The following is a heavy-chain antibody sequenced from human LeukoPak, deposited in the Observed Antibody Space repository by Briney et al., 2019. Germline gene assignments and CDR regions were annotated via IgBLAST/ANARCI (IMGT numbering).Heavy chain of an antibody. CDR2: IYYSGST. Sequence: SETLSLTCTVSGGSISSYYWSWIRQPPGKGLEWIGYIYYSGSTNYNPSLKSRVTISVDTSKNQFSLKLSSVTAADTAVYYCARGVVVVVAATGEAEYFQHWGQGTLVTVSS. CDR3: ARGVVVVVAATGEAEYFQH. J-gene: IGHJ1*01. D-gene: IGHD2-15*01. CDR1: GGSISSYY. V-gene: IGHV4-59*01.